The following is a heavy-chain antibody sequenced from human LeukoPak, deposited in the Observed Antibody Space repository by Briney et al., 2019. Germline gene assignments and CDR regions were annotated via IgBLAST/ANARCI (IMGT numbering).Heavy chain of an antibody. CDR2: IKEDGSEK. D-gene: IGHD3-10*01. V-gene: IGHV3-7*01. CDR1: GFTLSSYW. J-gene: IGHJ3*02. Sequence: GGSLRLSCAASGFTLSSYWMSWVRQAPGKGLEWVANIKEDGSEKYYVDSVEGRFTISRDNAKNSLYLHMNSLTAEDTAMYYCARDWVAGVPFDTFDIWGQGTMVSVSS. CDR3: ARDWVAGVPFDTFDI.